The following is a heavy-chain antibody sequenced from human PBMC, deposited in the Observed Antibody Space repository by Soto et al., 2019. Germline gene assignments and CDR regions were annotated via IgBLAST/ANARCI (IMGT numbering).Heavy chain of an antibody. CDR2: INAGNGNT. Sequence: GQRLEWMGWINAGNGNTQYSQKFQGRVTITRDTSASTAYMELSSLRSEDTAVYYCARDLPPVDYWGQGTLVTVSS. J-gene: IGHJ4*02. CDR3: ARDLPPVDY. V-gene: IGHV1-3*01.